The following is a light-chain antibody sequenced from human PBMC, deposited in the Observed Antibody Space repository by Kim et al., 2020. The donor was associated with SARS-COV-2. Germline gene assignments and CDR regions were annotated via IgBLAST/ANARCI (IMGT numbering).Light chain of an antibody. CDR2: TTN. Sequence: QTAVTQEPSFSVSPGGTVTLTCGLASGPVSSGHYPSWYQQTPGQAPRTLIYTTNTRASGVADRFSGSILGDKAALTISGAQAGDKSDYYCVLYMGGGISVFGGGTQLTVL. CDR1: SGPVSSGHY. CDR3: VLYMGGGISV. J-gene: IGLJ3*02. V-gene: IGLV8-61*01.